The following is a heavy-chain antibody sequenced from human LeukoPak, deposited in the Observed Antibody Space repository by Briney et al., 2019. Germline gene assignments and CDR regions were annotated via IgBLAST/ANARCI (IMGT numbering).Heavy chain of an antibody. CDR3: VKDFGRVRGTPDS. D-gene: IGHD2/OR15-2a*01. V-gene: IGHV3-64D*06. CDR2: ISGSGNGGSI. Sequence: GGSLRLSCSASGFVFSIYTMYWVRQAPGKGPEYVSTISGSGNGGSIHYADSVKGRFTISRDDSKSIVYLQMNGLRSEGTAVYYCVKDFGRVRGTPDSWGQGTLVTVSS. J-gene: IGHJ4*02. CDR1: GFVFSIYT.